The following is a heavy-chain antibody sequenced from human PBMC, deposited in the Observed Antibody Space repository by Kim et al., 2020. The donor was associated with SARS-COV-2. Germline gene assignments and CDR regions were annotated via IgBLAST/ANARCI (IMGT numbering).Heavy chain of an antibody. CDR2: TYYRSKWSN. V-gene: IGHV6-1*01. CDR3: ARSYCTSTSCSLSSDY. CDR1: GDSVSSNSAA. J-gene: IGHJ4*02. D-gene: IGHD2-2*01. Sequence: SQTLSLTCAISGDSVSSNSAAWNWIRQSPSRGLEWLGRTYYRSKWSNDYALSVKSRITINPDTSKNQFSLQLISVTPEDTAVYYCARSYCTSTSCSLSSDYWGQGTLVTVSS.